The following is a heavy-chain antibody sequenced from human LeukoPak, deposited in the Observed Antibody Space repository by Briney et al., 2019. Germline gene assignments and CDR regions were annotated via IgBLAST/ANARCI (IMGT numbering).Heavy chain of an antibody. CDR2: IYSGGST. Sequence: GGSLRLSCAASGFTVSRDYMSWVRQAPGKGLEWVSVIYSGGSTYYADSVKGRFTISRDKSKNTVYLQMNSLRFEDTAMYYCARNWFDPWGQGTLVTVSS. J-gene: IGHJ5*02. V-gene: IGHV3-53*05. CDR1: GFTVSRDY. CDR3: ARNWFDP.